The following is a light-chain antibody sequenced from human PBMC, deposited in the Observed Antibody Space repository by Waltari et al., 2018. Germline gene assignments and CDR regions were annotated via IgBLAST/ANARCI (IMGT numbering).Light chain of an antibody. J-gene: IGLJ3*02. CDR3: CSYAGSITFWV. Sequence: QSALTQPRSVSGSPGQSVTISCTGTSSDVGGYNYVSWYQHHPGKAPKLIIYDVTKRASGVPERFSASKSDNTASLTIAGLQAEDEADYYCCSYAGSITFWVFGGGTKLTVL. V-gene: IGLV2-11*01. CDR2: DVT. CDR1: SSDVGGYNY.